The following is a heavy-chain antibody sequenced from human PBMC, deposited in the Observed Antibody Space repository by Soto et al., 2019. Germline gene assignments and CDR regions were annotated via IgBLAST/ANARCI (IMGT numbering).Heavy chain of an antibody. Sequence: ASVKVSCKASGYTFTSYAMHWVRQAPGQRLEWMGWINGYNGNTNYAQNFQDRVSMTIDTSAGTAYMELSSLTSDDTAIYYCAKNGQPPYYYYGLDVWGQGTKVTVSS. CDR1: GYTFTSYA. CDR2: INGYNGNT. J-gene: IGHJ6*02. CDR3: AKNGQPPYYYYGLDV. D-gene: IGHD2-8*01. V-gene: IGHV1-3*01.